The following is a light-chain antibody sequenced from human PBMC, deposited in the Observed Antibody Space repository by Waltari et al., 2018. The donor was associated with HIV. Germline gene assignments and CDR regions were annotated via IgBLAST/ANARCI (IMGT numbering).Light chain of an antibody. CDR2: GYS. V-gene: IGLV1-40*01. Sequence: QSVLTQPPSVSGAPGQRVPISCTRRRSHIGAGYAIPSYPQLPGTAPKPPIYGYSNRPSGVPDRFSGSKSGTSASLAITGLQAEDEADYYCCSYTGTYTSVVFGGGTKLTVL. CDR3: CSYTGTYTSVV. J-gene: IGLJ2*01. CDR1: RSHIGAGYA.